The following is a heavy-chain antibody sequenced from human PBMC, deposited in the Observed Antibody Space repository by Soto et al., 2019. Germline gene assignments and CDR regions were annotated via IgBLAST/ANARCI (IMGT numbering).Heavy chain of an antibody. CDR3: ARVERGTVTTVVDAVDI. CDR1: GGFVSSGTYY. V-gene: IGHV4-34*01. D-gene: IGHD1-1*01. CDR2: MSHSGGT. Sequence: QVQLQQWGAGLLKPSETLSLTCAVYGGFVSSGTYYWSWIRQPPGKGLEWIGEMSHSGGTHFNPSLKSRVTISVDTSKNQFSLKMSSVTAADTALYYCARVERGTVTTVVDAVDIWGPGTMVTVSS. J-gene: IGHJ3*02.